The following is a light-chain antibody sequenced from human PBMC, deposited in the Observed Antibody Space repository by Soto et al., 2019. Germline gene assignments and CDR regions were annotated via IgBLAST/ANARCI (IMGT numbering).Light chain of an antibody. V-gene: IGKV3-20*01. Sequence: EIVLTQSPGTLSLSPGERATLSCRASPSVSSSYLAWYQQKPGQAPRLRIYAASSMAPGIPDRFSGSGSGADFPLAISSLEPEDFAEYYCEQYGSSPATFGPGTKVDVK. CDR1: PSVSSSY. CDR2: AAS. J-gene: IGKJ3*01. CDR3: EQYGSSPAT.